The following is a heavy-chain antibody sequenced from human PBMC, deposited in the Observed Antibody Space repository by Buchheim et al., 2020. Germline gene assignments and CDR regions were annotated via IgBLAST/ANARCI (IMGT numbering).Heavy chain of an antibody. Sequence: QVQLVESGGGVVQPGRSLRLSCAASGFTFSSYGMHWVRQAPGKGLEWVAVISYDGSNKYYADSVKGRFTISRDNSKNTLYLQMNSLRAEDTAAYYCAKDYDSSLINWGQGTL. CDR2: ISYDGSNK. D-gene: IGHD3-22*01. CDR1: GFTFSSYG. V-gene: IGHV3-30*18. J-gene: IGHJ4*02. CDR3: AKDYDSSLIN.